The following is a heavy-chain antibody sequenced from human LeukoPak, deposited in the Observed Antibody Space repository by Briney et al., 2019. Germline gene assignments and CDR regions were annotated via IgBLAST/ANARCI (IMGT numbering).Heavy chain of an antibody. J-gene: IGHJ4*02. CDR2: ISGSGGST. CDR3: AKDGSLERELLYYFDY. Sequence: QSGGSLRLSCEASGFTFSSYAMSWVRQAPGKGLEWVSGISGSGGSTYHADSVKGRFTISRDNSKNTLQLQMNSLRAEDTAVYYCAKDGSLERELLYYFDYWGQGTLVTVSS. CDR1: GFTFSSYA. V-gene: IGHV3-23*01. D-gene: IGHD1-26*01.